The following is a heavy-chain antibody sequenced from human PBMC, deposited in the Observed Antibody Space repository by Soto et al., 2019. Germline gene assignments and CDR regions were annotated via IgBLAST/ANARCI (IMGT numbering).Heavy chain of an antibody. J-gene: IGHJ4*02. CDR3: AHRRTYGSGSDSIRY. V-gene: IGHV3-15*01. CDR2: IKSKNDGGTT. CDR1: GLSSSLDR. Sequence: SGLSSSLDRMSWVRQAPGRGLEWLGRIKSKNDGGTTDYAGPAKDRFTVSRDDSKDTLYLQLNSLRSEDTATYYCAHRRTYGSGSDSIRYCGQGSLV. D-gene: IGHD3-10*01.